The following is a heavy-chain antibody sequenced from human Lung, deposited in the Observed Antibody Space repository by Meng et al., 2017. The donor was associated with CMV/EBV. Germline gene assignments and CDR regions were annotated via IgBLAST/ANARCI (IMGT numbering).Heavy chain of an antibody. CDR1: GYTFSSSS. D-gene: IGHD3-10*01. Sequence: ESXKISXRASGYTFSSSSMSWVRQAPGKGLEWVSSISGSGGSTYSADSVKGRLTISRDNSESTLYLQMNSLTAADTAVYYCARSDGGPPRITMVRGVIINAFDIXGHGXMVTVSS. CDR2: ISGSGGST. CDR3: ARSDGGPPRITMVRGVIINAFDI. V-gene: IGHV3-23*01. J-gene: IGHJ3*02.